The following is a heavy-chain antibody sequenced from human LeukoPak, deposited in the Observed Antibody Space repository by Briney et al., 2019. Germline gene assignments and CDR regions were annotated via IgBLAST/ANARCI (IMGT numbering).Heavy chain of an antibody. CDR2: ISSGSGYM. Sequence: GGSLRLSCAASGFTFSSYNMNWVRQAPGKGLEWVSSISSGSGYMYYADSVKGRFTISRDNAKNSMYLQMNSLRAEDTAIYYCARAGLYAGSGFDFWGQGTLVTVSS. CDR1: GFTFSSYN. D-gene: IGHD2-8*01. J-gene: IGHJ4*02. V-gene: IGHV3-21*01. CDR3: ARAGLYAGSGFDF.